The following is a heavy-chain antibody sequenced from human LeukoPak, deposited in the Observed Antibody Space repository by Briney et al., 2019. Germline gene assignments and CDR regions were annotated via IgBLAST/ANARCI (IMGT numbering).Heavy chain of an antibody. CDR3: ARVPLWERLFDY. Sequence: GGPLRLSCAACGFTFSSYAMHWVRQAPGKGLEGVAVISYDGSNKYYADSVKGRFTISRDNSKNTLYLQMNSLRAEDTAVYYCARVPLWERLFDYWGQGTLVTVSS. D-gene: IGHD1-26*01. CDR1: GFTFSSYA. CDR2: ISYDGSNK. V-gene: IGHV3-30*04. J-gene: IGHJ4*02.